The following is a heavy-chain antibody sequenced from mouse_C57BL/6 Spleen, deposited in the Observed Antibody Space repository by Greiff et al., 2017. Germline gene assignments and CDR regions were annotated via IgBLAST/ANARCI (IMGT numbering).Heavy chain of an antibody. J-gene: IGHJ4*01. CDR3: ATRGLYYYGSSYDAMDY. D-gene: IGHD1-1*01. CDR2: IYPGSGNT. V-gene: IGHV1-66*01. CDR1: GYSFTSYY. Sequence: QVQLQQSGPELVKPGASVKISCKASGYSFTSYYIHWVKQRPGQGLEWIGWIYPGSGNTKYNEKFKGKATLTADTSSSTAYMQLSSLTAEDSAVYYCATRGLYYYGSSYDAMDYWGQGTSVTVSS.